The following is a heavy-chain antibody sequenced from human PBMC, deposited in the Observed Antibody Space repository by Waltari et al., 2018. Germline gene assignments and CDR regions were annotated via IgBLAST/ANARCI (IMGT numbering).Heavy chain of an antibody. J-gene: IGHJ4*02. Sequence: QVQLVESGGALVRPGGSRRLSCAAPGFTFRDSYLSGIREAPGKGLEWVSYISSNSGTAINYADSVIGRFTISRDNAKNSLYLQMNSLRVEDTAFYYCARAESYSDYDYSRLYFDWWGPGTLVTVSS. CDR2: ISSNSGTAI. D-gene: IGHD5-12*01. CDR3: ARAESYSDYDYSRLYFDW. V-gene: IGHV3-11*04. CDR1: GFTFRDSY.